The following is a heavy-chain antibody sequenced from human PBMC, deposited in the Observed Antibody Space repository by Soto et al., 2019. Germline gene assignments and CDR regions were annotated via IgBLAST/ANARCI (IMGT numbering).Heavy chain of an antibody. CDR2: IIPIFGTA. CDR1: GGTFSSYA. D-gene: IGHD6-6*01. J-gene: IGHJ6*02. Sequence: ASVKVSCKASGGTFSSYAISWVRQAPGQGLEWMGGIIPIFGTANYAQKFQGGVTITADESTSTAYMELSSLRSEDTAVYYCARGSSSSEAYYYGMDVWGQGTTVTVSS. V-gene: IGHV1-69*13. CDR3: ARGSSSSEAYYYGMDV.